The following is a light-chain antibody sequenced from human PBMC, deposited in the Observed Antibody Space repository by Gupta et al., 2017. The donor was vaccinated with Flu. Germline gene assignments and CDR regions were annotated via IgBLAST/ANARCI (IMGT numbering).Light chain of an antibody. CDR1: QSVSSSY. J-gene: IGKJ5*01. V-gene: IGKV3-20*01. CDR3: QQYGSSPPIT. Sequence: EIVLTQSPGTLSLSPGERATLSCRASQSVSSSYLDWYQQKPGQAPRLLIYGASSRAIGIPDRFSGSGSGTDFTLTISRLEREDFAVYYCQQYGSSPPITLGQGTRLEIK. CDR2: GAS.